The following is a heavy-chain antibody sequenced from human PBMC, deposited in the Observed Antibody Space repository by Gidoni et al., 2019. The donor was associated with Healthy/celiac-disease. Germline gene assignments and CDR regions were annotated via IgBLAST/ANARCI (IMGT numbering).Heavy chain of an antibody. J-gene: IGHJ4*02. Sequence: QVQLVQSGAEVEKPGASVQVSCKASRYTFTSYAMHWVRQAPGQRLEWMGWINAGNGNTKYSQKFQSRVTITRDTSASTAYMELGSLRSEDTAVYYCARDPGFVGATEWGQGTLVTVSS. CDR2: INAGNGNT. CDR1: RYTFTSYA. CDR3: ARDPGFVGATE. V-gene: IGHV1-3*01. D-gene: IGHD1-26*01.